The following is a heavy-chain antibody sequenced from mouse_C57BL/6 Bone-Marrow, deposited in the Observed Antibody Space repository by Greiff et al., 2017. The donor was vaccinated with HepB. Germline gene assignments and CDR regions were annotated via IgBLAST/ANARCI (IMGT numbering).Heavy chain of an antibody. J-gene: IGHJ3*01. D-gene: IGHD2-4*01. V-gene: IGHV1-54*01. Sequence: VQLQQSGAELVRPGTSVKVSCKASGYAFTNYLIEWVKQRPGQGLEWIGVINPGSGGTNYNEKFKGKATLTADQSSSTAYMQRSSLTSEDSAVYFCARSGDYGRGAWFAYWGQGTLVTVSA. CDR3: ARSGDYGRGAWFAY. CDR2: INPGSGGT. CDR1: GYAFTNYL.